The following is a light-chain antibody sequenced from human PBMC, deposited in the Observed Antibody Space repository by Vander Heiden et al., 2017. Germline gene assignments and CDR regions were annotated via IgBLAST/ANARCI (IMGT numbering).Light chain of an antibody. CDR3: QQCYTYPYT. V-gene: IGKV1-8*01. Sequence: AIRMTQSPSSFSASTGDRVNSTCRASQGISSYLAWYQQKPGKAPKLLISAASTLQTGVPSRFSGSGSGTDFTLTISCLQSEDFATYYCQQCYTYPYTFGPGTRLEIK. CDR2: AAS. CDR1: QGISSY. J-gene: IGKJ2*01.